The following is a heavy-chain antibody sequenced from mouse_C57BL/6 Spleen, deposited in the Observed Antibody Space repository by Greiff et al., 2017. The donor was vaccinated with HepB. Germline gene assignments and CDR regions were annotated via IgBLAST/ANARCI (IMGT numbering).Heavy chain of an antibody. CDR2: IDPETGGT. V-gene: IGHV1-15*01. Sequence: QLKQSGAELVRPGASVTLSCKASGYTFTDYEMHWVKQTPVHGLEWIGAIDPETGGTAYNQKFKGKAILTADKSSSTAYMELRSLTSEDSAVYYCTRDGSSPYWYFDVWGTGTTVTVSS. CDR1: GYTFTDYE. D-gene: IGHD1-1*01. J-gene: IGHJ1*03. CDR3: TRDGSSPYWYFDV.